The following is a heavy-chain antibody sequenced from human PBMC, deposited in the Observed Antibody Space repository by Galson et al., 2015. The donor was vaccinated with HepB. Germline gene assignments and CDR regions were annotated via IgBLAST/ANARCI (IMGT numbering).Heavy chain of an antibody. V-gene: IGHV3-53*01. CDR2: ISSGGGT. CDR3: ARALSVWGGDV. D-gene: IGHD3-16*01. Sequence: SLRLSCAASGFIVSSNHMSWVRQAPGKGLEWVSVISSGGGTYYADSVKGRSTISRDFSKNTLYLQMNSLRAEDTAVYYCARALSVWGGDVWGQGTTVTVFS. J-gene: IGHJ6*02. CDR1: GFIVSSNH.